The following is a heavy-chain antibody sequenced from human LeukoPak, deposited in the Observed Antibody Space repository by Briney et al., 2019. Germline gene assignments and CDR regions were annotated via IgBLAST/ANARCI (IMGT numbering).Heavy chain of an antibody. CDR2: TYNSGNT. V-gene: IGHV4-31*03. J-gene: IGHJ3*01. Sequence: SQTLSLTCSVSGGSISISGFYWNWIRQLPGKGLEWIGYTYNSGNTYYNPSFGSRVTISTDTSMNQFFLKSRSVTAADTAVYYCARSSGWRDAFDFWGRGTMVTVSS. CDR3: ARSSGWRDAFDF. CDR1: GGSISISGFY. D-gene: IGHD6-19*01.